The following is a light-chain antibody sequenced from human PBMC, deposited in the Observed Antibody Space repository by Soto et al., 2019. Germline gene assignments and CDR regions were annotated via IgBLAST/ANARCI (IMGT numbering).Light chain of an antibody. V-gene: IGKV2-30*01. CDR3: MQGTHWPPT. Sequence: DVVMTQSPLSLPVTLGQPASISCRSSQSIVYSDGIAYLSWFHQRPGQSPRRPIYKASNRDSGVPDRFSGSGSGTDFTLQINRVEAEDVGVFYCMQGTHWPPTFGRGTRVEIK. J-gene: IGKJ1*01. CDR2: KAS. CDR1: QSIVYSDGIAY.